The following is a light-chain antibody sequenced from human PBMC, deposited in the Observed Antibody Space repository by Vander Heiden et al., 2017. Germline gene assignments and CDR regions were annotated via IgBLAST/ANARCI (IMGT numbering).Light chain of an antibody. V-gene: IGKV1-39*01. Sequence: DIQMTQSPSSLSASVGDRVTITCRASQSISSYLNWYQQKQGKAPKLLIDAASSLQSGVPSRFSGSGSGTDFTLTSSSLQPEDFATYYCQQSYSTPRTFGQGTKVEIK. CDR1: QSISSY. J-gene: IGKJ1*01. CDR2: AAS. CDR3: QQSYSTPRT.